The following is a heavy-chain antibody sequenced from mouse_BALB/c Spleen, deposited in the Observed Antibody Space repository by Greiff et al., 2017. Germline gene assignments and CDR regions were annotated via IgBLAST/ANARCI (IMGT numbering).Heavy chain of an antibody. V-gene: IGHV14-1*02. Sequence: VQLQQSGAELVRPGALVKLSCKASGFNIKDYYMHWVKQRPEQGLEWIGWIDPENGNTIHDPKFQGKARITADTSSNTAYLQLRRLTSEDTAVYYGSRREGTVVEDDYWGQGTTLTVSA. CDR2: IDPENGNT. J-gene: IGHJ2*01. CDR1: GFNIKDYY. D-gene: IGHD1-1*01. CDR3: SRREGTVVEDDY.